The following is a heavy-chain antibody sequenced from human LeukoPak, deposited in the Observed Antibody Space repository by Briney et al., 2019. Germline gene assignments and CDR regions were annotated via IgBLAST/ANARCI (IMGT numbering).Heavy chain of an antibody. V-gene: IGHV4-61*03. Sequence: PSETLSLTCTVSGDSVSSSGRYYWSWIRQPPGKGLEWIGYIYRDGGTNYNPSLKSRVTMSVGTSKNHFSLNLNSVTAADTAIYYCARVERLARIDYWGQGTLVTVSS. J-gene: IGHJ4*02. CDR3: ARVERLARIDY. CDR1: GDSVSSSGRYY. CDR2: IYRDGGT.